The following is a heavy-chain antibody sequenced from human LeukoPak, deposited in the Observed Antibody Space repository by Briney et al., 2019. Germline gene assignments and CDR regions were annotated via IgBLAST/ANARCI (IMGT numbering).Heavy chain of an antibody. Sequence: SETLSLTCSVPVDSICSYYGSCMREPPGEGREWVGHIYYSGSANYNLSLKSRVTLSVDTSKHQLSLKLKSVTAEDTARYYCASASVGGPVYYLYGMDVWGKGTPVTVSS. V-gene: IGHV4-59*01. J-gene: IGHJ6*04. D-gene: IGHD6-19*01. CDR3: ASASVGGPVYYLYGMDV. CDR1: VDSICSYY. CDR2: IYYSGSA.